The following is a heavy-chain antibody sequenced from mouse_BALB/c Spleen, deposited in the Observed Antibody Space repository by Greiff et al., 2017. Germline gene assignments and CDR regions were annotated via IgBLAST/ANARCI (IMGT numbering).Heavy chain of an antibody. D-gene: IGHD2-4*01. CDR3: ARMITRENYAMDY. Sequence: VQLQQSGPELVKPGASVKMSCKASGYTFTSYVMHWVKQKPGQGLEWIGYINPYNDGTKYNEKFKGKATLTSDKSSSTAYMELSSLTSEDSAVYYCARMITRENYAMDYWGQGTSVTVSS. V-gene: IGHV1-14*01. J-gene: IGHJ4*01. CDR2: INPYNDGT. CDR1: GYTFTSYV.